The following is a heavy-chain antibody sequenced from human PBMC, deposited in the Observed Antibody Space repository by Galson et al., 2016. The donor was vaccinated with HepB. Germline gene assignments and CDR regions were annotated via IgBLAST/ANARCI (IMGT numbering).Heavy chain of an antibody. CDR2: LNRDGSST. V-gene: IGHV3-74*01. D-gene: IGHD3-16*01. J-gene: IGHJ6*02. CDR3: ARGMGDRYAMDV. CDR1: GFTFSGHW. Sequence: CAASGFTFSGHWMHWVRQAPGKGLEWVSRLNRDGSSTDYADSVKGRFTISRDNAKNTVYVQMNSLRAEDTALYYCARGMGDRYAMDVWGQGTTVTVSS.